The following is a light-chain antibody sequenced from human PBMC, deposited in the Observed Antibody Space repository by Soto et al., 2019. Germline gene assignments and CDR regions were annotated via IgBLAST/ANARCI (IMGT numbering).Light chain of an antibody. CDR2: EDD. V-gene: IGLV1-51*02. J-gene: IGLJ3*02. CDR3: GTWDSSLLTMV. CDR1: SSNLAKNF. Sequence: QSVLTQPPSVSAAPGQRVAISCTGGSSNLAKNFVSWYQQFPGTAPKLLIYEDDKRLSGIPDRFSGSKSGTSATLGIAGLQTGDEAHYYCGTWDSSLLTMVFGGGTQLTVL.